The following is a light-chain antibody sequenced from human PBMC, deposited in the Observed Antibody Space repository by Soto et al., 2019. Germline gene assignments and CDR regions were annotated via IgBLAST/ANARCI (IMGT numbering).Light chain of an antibody. CDR3: QQYGSSPPWT. J-gene: IGKJ1*01. Sequence: EIVLTQSPGTQSLSPGERATLSCRASQSVSSSYLAWYQQKPGQAPRLLIYGASSRATGIPDRFSGSVSGTGFTLTISRLEPEDFAVYYCQQYGSSPPWTFGQGTKVEIK. V-gene: IGKV3-20*01. CDR2: GAS. CDR1: QSVSSSY.